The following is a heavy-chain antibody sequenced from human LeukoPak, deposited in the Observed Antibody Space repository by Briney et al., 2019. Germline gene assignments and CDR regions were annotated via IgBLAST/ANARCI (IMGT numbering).Heavy chain of an antibody. D-gene: IGHD2-21*01. J-gene: IGHJ4*02. CDR2: IYHSGST. CDR3: ARRVGVALDY. CDR1: GGSFSGYY. V-gene: IGHV4-34*01. Sequence: PSETLSLTCAVYGGSFSGYYWSWIRQPPGKGLEWIGSIYHSGSTYYNPSLKSRVTISVDTSKNQFSLKLSSVTAADTAVYYCARRVGVALDYWGQGTLVTVSS.